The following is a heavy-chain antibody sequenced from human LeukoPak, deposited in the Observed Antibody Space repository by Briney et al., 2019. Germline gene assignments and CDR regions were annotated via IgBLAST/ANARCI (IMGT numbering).Heavy chain of an antibody. D-gene: IGHD4-17*01. J-gene: IGHJ4*02. Sequence: ESLRISCKGSGYRFTKSWIGWVRQVPGKGLEWLGIIYPDDSRTRYSPSFQGQVTMSVDKSISTAYLQWSSLKASDTAMYYCARPSYGASDYWGQGTLVTVSS. CDR2: IYPDDSRT. CDR1: GYRFTKSW. V-gene: IGHV5-51*01. CDR3: ARPSYGASDY.